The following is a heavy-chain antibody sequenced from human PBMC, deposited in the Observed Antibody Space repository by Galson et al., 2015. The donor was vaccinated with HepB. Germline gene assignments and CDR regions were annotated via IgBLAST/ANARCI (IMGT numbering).Heavy chain of an antibody. CDR2: ISLSSRNI. J-gene: IGHJ4*02. Sequence: SLRLSCAASGFTLSNYNMNWVRQAPGKGLEWVSSISLSSRNIYYADSVKGRLTISRDNGKNSLYLQVNSLRAEDTAVYYCARGGVQMQRSDYFDYWGQGTPVTVSS. CDR3: ARGGVQMQRSDYFDY. D-gene: IGHD5-24*01. CDR1: GFTLSNYN. V-gene: IGHV3-21*01.